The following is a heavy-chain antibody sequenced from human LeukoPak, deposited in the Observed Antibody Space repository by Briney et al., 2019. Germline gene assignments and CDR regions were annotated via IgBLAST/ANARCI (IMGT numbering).Heavy chain of an antibody. Sequence: PGGSLRLSCAASGFTLSNFYMSWLRQAPGKGLEWVSYITSSGSTIDYAESVKGRFTISRDNAKNSLYLQMSSLRAEDTAVYYCAREYLNGFDIWGQGTMVTVSS. J-gene: IGHJ3*02. V-gene: IGHV3-11*04. D-gene: IGHD2-2*02. CDR3: AREYLNGFDI. CDR1: GFTLSNFY. CDR2: ITSSGSTI.